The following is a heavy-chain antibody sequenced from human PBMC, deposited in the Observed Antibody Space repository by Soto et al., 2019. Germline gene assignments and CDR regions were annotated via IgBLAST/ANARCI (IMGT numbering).Heavy chain of an antibody. V-gene: IGHV4-59*01. J-gene: IGHJ4*02. CDR3: ARVVPYSYGSYYFDY. D-gene: IGHD5-18*01. CDR2: IYYSGRT. Sequence: SETLSLTCTVSGDSISNYYWSWIRQPPGKGLQWIGYIYYSGRTDYNPSLKSRITISGDTSRNQFSLKLSSVTAADTAVYYCARVVPYSYGSYYFDYWGQGTLVTVSS. CDR1: GDSISNYY.